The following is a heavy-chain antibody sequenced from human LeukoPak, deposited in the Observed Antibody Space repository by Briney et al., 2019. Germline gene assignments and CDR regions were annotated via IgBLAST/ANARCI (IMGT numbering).Heavy chain of an antibody. J-gene: IGHJ5*02. V-gene: IGHV4-31*03. D-gene: IGHD2-2*01. CDR3: ARVLVVPAAMPGDYNWFDP. CDR2: IYYSGST. Sequence: SETLSLTCTVSGGSISRGGYYWSWIRQHPGKGLEWIGYIYYSGSTYYNPYLKSRVTISVDTSKNQFSLKLSSVTAADTAVYYCARVLVVPAAMPGDYNWFDPWGQGTLVTVSS. CDR1: GGSISRGGYY.